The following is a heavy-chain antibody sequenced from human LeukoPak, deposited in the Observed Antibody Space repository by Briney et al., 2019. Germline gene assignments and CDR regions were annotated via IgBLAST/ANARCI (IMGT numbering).Heavy chain of an antibody. CDR2: ISAYNGHT. Sequence: ASVKVSCKASGYTLTNYGISWVRQAPGQGLEWMGWISAYNGHTNYAQSLQDRVTMTTDTSTNAAYMELRNLRSDDTAVYYCARGALGESLFDYWGQGTLVTVSS. V-gene: IGHV1-18*01. J-gene: IGHJ4*02. CDR1: GYTLTNYG. D-gene: IGHD3-16*01. CDR3: ARGALGESLFDY.